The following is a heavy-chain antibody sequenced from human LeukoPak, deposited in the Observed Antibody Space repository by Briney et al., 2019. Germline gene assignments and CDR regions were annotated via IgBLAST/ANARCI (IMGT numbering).Heavy chain of an antibody. V-gene: IGHV4-61*02. CDR2: IYTSGST. Sequence: PSETLSLTCTVSGGSISSGSYYWGWIRQPAGKGLEWIGRIYTSGSTNYNPSLKSRVTISVDTSKNQFSLKLSSVTAADTAVYYCARERDYYGSGSNYNPFDYWGQGTLVTVSS. D-gene: IGHD3-10*01. J-gene: IGHJ4*02. CDR3: ARERDYYGSGSNYNPFDY. CDR1: GGSISSGSYY.